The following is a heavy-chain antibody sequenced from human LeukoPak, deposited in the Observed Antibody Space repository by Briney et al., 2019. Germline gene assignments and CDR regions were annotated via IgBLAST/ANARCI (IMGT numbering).Heavy chain of an antibody. CDR2: IYYSGST. CDR3: VRHLYQLPEAPFDY. D-gene: IGHD2-2*01. Sequence: SETLSLTCTVSGGYITNYYWSWIRQPPGKGLEWIGYIYYSGSTKYNPSLKSRVTISVDTSKNQFSPKLSSVTAADTAVYYCVRHLYQLPEAPFDYWGQGTLVTVSS. CDR1: GGYITNYY. V-gene: IGHV4-59*08. J-gene: IGHJ4*02.